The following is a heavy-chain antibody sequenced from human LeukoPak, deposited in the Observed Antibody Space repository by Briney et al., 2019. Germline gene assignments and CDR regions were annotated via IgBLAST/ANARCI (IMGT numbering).Heavy chain of an antibody. J-gene: IGHJ4*02. CDR2: IYPGDSDT. Sequence: GGCLKISCKGSGYSCTSYWIGWVRQMPGKGLEWMGIIYPGDSDTRYSPSFQGQVTISADKSISTAYLQWSSLKASDTAMYYCASYYYYFGSSGYYVYWGQGTLVTVSS. CDR1: GYSCTSYW. CDR3: ASYYYYFGSSGYYVY. V-gene: IGHV5-51*01. D-gene: IGHD3-22*01.